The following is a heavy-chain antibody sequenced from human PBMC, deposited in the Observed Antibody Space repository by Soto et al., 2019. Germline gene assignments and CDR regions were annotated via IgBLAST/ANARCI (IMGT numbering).Heavy chain of an antibody. J-gene: IGHJ4*02. Sequence: SLRLSCAASGFTFSSYGMHWVRQAPGKGLEWVAVISYDGSNKYYADSVKGRFTISRDNSKNTLYLQMNSLRAEDTAVYYCAKNRYPSSGYSYLFDYWGQGTLVTVSS. D-gene: IGHD3-22*01. V-gene: IGHV3-30*18. CDR3: AKNRYPSSGYSYLFDY. CDR2: ISYDGSNK. CDR1: GFTFSSYG.